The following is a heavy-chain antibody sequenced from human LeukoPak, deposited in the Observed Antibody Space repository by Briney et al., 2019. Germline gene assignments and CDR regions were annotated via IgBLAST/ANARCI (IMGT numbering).Heavy chain of an antibody. CDR1: GGSISSYY. CDR2: IDTSGST. CDR3: ARDPGIGYCSGGSCYSSLNNWFDP. D-gene: IGHD2-15*01. V-gene: IGHV4-4*07. J-gene: IGHJ5*02. Sequence: SETLSLTCTVSGGSISSYYWSWIRQPAGKGLEWIGRIDTSGSTNYNPSLKSRVTMSVDTSKNQFSLKLSSVTAADTAVYYCARDPGIGYCSGGSCYSSLNNWFDPWGQGTLVTVSS.